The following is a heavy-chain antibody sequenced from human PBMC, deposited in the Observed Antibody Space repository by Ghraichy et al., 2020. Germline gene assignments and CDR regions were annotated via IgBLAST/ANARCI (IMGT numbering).Heavy chain of an antibody. Sequence: SETLSLTCAVYGGSFSGYYWSWICQPPGKGLEWIGEINHSGSTNYNPSLKSRVTISVDTSKNQFSLKLSSVTAADTAVYYCARGGDLWFGEFPTYYYGMDVWGQGTTVTVSS. J-gene: IGHJ6*02. V-gene: IGHV4-34*01. CDR3: ARGGDLWFGEFPTYYYGMDV. CDR1: GGSFSGYY. D-gene: IGHD3-10*01. CDR2: INHSGST.